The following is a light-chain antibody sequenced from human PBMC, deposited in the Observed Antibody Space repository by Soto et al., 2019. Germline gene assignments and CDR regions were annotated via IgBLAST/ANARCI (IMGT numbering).Light chain of an antibody. J-gene: IGLJ1*01. Sequence: QSVLTQPPSVSGTPGQTVSISCSGSASNLGGNPVNWYQHLPGAAPKLLIYTNHQRPSGVPDRFSGSKSGNTASLTISGLQAEDEADYYCCSYVGGYSYVFGIGTKLTVL. CDR3: CSYVGGYSYV. V-gene: IGLV1-44*01. CDR2: TNH. CDR1: ASNLGGNP.